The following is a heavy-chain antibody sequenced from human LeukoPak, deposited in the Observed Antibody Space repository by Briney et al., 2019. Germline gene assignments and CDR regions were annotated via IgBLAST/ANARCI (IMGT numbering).Heavy chain of an antibody. CDR2: IYHSGST. D-gene: IGHD3-10*01. CDR3: ARGTGFDY. J-gene: IGHJ4*02. CDR1: GYSISSGYY. V-gene: IGHV4-38-2*01. Sequence: SETLSLTCAVSGYSISSGYYWDWIRQPPGKGLEWIGSIYHSGSTYYNPSLKSRVTISVDTSKNQFSLKLSSVTAADTAVYYCARGTGFDYWGQGTLVTVSS.